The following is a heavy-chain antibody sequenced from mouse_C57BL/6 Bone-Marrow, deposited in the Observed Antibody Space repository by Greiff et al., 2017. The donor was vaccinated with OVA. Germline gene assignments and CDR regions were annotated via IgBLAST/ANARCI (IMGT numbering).Heavy chain of an antibody. J-gene: IGHJ3*01. CDR3: ARDGYSSWFAY. CDR1: GYTFTSYW. V-gene: IGHV1-61*01. CDR2: IYPSDSET. D-gene: IGHD2-3*01. Sequence: QVQLQQPGAELVRPGSSVKLSCKASGYTFTSYWMDWVKQRPGQGLEWIGNIYPSDSETHYNQKFKDKATLTVDKSSSTAYMQLSSLTSEDSAVYYCARDGYSSWFAYWGQGTLVTVSA.